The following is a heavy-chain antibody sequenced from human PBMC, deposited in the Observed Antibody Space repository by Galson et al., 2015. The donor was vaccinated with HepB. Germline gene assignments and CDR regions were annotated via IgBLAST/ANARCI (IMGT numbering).Heavy chain of an antibody. CDR2: IYYSGST. CDR1: GGSISRSY. Sequence: ATLSLTCKVSGGSISRSYWSWLRQPPGKGLEWIGYIYYSGSTNYNPSLKSRVTISVDTSKKQFSLKLCSVTAADTAVYYWARRGWNAPAYFYYMDVWGKGTTVTVSS. V-gene: IGHV4-59*08. D-gene: IGHD1-1*01. CDR3: ARRGWNAPAYFYYMDV. J-gene: IGHJ6*03.